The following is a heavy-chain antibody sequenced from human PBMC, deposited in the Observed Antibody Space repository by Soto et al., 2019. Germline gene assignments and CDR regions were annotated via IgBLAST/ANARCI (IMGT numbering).Heavy chain of an antibody. J-gene: IGHJ6*02. CDR3: ARDRCTTAKCYTHHLDV. V-gene: IGHV1-18*04. CDR1: RYTFSSYG. Sequence: QGQLVQCGGEVTKPGASVKVSCNSSRYTFSSYGISWVRQAPGQGLEWMGWISPYSGHTKEAPKVQGRITLTTETSTGTAYMELRSLASDDTAVYYCARDRCTTAKCYTHHLDVWGQGTTVIVSS. CDR2: ISPYSGHT. D-gene: IGHD2-8*01.